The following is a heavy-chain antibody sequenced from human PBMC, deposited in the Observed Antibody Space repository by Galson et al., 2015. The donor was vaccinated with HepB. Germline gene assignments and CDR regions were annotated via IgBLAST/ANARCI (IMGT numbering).Heavy chain of an antibody. Sequence: SLRLSCAASGFTFSSYSMNWVRQAPGKGLEWVSSISSSSSYIYYADSVKGRFTISRDNAKNSLYLQMNSLRAEDTAVYYCARVAPVLRYFDWIGGMDVWGQGTTVTVSS. CDR1: GFTFSSYS. J-gene: IGHJ6*02. V-gene: IGHV3-21*01. CDR3: ARVAPVLRYFDWIGGMDV. D-gene: IGHD3-9*01. CDR2: ISSSSSYI.